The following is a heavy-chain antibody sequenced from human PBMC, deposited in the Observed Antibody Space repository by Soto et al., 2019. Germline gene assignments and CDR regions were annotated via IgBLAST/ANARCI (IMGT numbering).Heavy chain of an antibody. CDR2: ITVSNGNT. D-gene: IGHD5-18*01. J-gene: IGHJ4*02. CDR1: GYTFSTYG. CDR3: ARSYSYGSYWYFDD. V-gene: IGHV1-18*04. Sequence: QGQLVQSGAEVKKPGASVKVSCKASGYTFSTYGVSWVRQAPGQGLEWMGWITVSNGNTNYIDNPKGRVTMTTDKSTSTAYMELWRLRSDDTAVYYCARSYSYGSYWYFDDWGQGTLVIVSS.